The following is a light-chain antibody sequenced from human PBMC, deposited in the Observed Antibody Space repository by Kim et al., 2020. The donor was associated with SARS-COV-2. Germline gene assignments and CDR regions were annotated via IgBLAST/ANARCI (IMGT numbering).Light chain of an antibody. J-gene: IGLJ3*02. V-gene: IGLV3-19*01. CDR1: TLGDYY. CDR3: NSRDTIEWL. Sequence: SVALRQTVRNTGQGETLGDYYASGYQQKPGQAPVHLIYGKNNRPSGIPARFSGSDSGNTASLTITGVQAEDEADYYCNSRDTIEWLFGGGTQLTVL. CDR2: GKN.